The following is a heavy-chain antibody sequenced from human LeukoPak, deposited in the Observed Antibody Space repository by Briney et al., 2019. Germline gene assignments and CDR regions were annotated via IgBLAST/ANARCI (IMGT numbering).Heavy chain of an antibody. CDR3: AKDVYNWNFYFDY. CDR2: ISSSSSYI. CDR1: GFTFSSYW. J-gene: IGHJ4*02. D-gene: IGHD1-7*01. V-gene: IGHV3-21*04. Sequence: GGSLRLSCAASGFTFSSYWMSWVRQAPGKGLEWVSSISSSSSYIYYADSVKGRFTISRDNSKKTLYLQMNSLRAEDTAIFYCAKDVYNWNFYFDYWGQGTLVTVSS.